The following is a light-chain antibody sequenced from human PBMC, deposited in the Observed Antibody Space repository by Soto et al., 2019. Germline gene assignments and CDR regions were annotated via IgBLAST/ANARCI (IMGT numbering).Light chain of an antibody. CDR2: EVI. J-gene: IGLJ2*01. CDR3: SSYAGSNNLV. Sequence: QSVLTQPPSASGSPGQSVTISCTGTSSDVGAYNYVSWYQQHPGKAPKLMIYEVIKRPSGVPDRFSGSKSANTASLTVSGLQAEDEADYYCSSYAGSNNLVFGGGTKRTVL. CDR1: SSDVGAYNY. V-gene: IGLV2-8*01.